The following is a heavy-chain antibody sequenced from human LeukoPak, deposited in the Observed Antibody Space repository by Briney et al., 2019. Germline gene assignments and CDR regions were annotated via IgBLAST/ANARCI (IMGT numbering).Heavy chain of an antibody. CDR2: TYYRSKWYN. D-gene: IGHD3-22*01. J-gene: IGHJ4*02. CDR3: ARDLAVITNEGFDY. V-gene: IGHV6-1*01. Sequence: SQTLSLTCAISGDSVSSNSAAWNWIRQSPSRGLEWLGRTYYRSKWYNDYAVSVRSRITINPDTSKNQFSLQLNSVTPEDTAVYYCARDLAVITNEGFDYWGQGTLVTVSS. CDR1: GDSVSSNSAA.